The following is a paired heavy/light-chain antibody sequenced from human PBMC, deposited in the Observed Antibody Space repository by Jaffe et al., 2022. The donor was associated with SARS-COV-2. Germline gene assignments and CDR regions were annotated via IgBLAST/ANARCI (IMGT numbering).Light chain of an antibody. J-gene: IGKJ1*01. CDR3: QQYNSYSTWT. V-gene: IGKV1-5*03. CDR1: QNIDSW. CDR2: KAS. Sequence: DIQMTQSPSTLSASVGDRVTITCRASQNIDSWLAWYQQKPGKAPKLLIYKASSLESGVPSRFSGSGSGTEFTLTISSLQPDDFATYYCQQYNSYSTWTFGQGTKVEIK.
Heavy chain of an antibody. CDR1: GYSFTSYW. CDR2: IYPDDSDT. CDR3: TRHGGQYCTTSNCYNDY. Sequence: EVQLVQSGAEVKKPGESLKISCKTSGYSFTSYWIGWVRQMPGKGLECMGIIYPDDSDTRYSPSFQGQVTISADKSITTAYLQWSSLKASDTAIYYCTRHGGQYCTTSNCYNDYWGQGTLVTVSS. D-gene: IGHD2-2*01. V-gene: IGHV5-51*01. J-gene: IGHJ4*02.